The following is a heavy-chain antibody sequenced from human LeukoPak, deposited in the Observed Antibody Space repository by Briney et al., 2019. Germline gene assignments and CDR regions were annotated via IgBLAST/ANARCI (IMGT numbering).Heavy chain of an antibody. J-gene: IGHJ4*02. D-gene: IGHD6-19*01. Sequence: PSETLSLTSIVSGYSINNGYYWGWIRQPPGRGLEWIGSIYHSGKTYYNPSLKSRVTISVDMSKNHFSLRLRSVTAADTAMYYCARGTLYRGWSYYLDFWGQGSQVTVSS. CDR2: IYHSGKT. CDR1: GYSINNGYY. V-gene: IGHV4-38-2*02. CDR3: ARGTLYRGWSYYLDF.